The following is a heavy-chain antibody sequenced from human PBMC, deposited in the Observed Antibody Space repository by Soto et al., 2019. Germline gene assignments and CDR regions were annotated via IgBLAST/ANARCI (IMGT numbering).Heavy chain of an antibody. D-gene: IGHD3-9*01. CDR1: GFTFDDYA. J-gene: IGHJ6*03. CDR2: ISWNSGSI. V-gene: IGHV3-9*01. Sequence: EVQLVESGGGLVQPGRSLRLSCAASGFTFDDYAMHWVRQAPGKGLEWVSGISWNSGSIGYADSVKGRFTISRDNAKNSLYLQMNSLRAEDTALYYCAKGKRLGNKYFVHYYYMDVWGKGTTVTVSS. CDR3: AKGKRLGNKYFVHYYYMDV.